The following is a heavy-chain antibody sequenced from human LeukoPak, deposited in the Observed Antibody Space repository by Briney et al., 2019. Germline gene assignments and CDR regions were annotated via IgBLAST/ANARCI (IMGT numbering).Heavy chain of an antibody. V-gene: IGHV3-48*03. Sequence: GGSLRLSCAASGFTFSSYEMNWVRQAPGKGLEWVSYISSSGSTIYYADSVKGRFTISRDNAKNSLYLQMNSLRAEDTAVYYCARRPEDIVVVPAAFDYWGQGTLVTVSS. CDR3: ARRPEDIVVVPAAFDY. CDR2: ISSSGSTI. CDR1: GFTFSSYE. D-gene: IGHD2-2*01. J-gene: IGHJ4*02.